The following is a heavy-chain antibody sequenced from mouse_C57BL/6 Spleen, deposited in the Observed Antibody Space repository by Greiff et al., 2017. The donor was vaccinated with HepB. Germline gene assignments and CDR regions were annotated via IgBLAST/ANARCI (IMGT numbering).Heavy chain of an antibody. V-gene: IGHV1-55*01. J-gene: IGHJ3*01. CDR1: GYTFTSYW. CDR2: IYPGSGST. CDR3: ARSLYDYVLFAY. D-gene: IGHD2-4*01. Sequence: VQLQQPGAELVKPGASVKMSCKASGYTFTSYWITWVKQRPGQGLEWIGDIYPGSGSTNYNEKFKSKATLTVDTSSSTAYMQLSSLTSEDSAVYYCARSLYDYVLFAYWGQGTLVTVSA.